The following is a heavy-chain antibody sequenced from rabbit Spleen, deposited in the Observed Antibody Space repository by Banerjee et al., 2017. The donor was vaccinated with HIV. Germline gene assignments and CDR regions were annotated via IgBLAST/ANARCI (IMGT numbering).Heavy chain of an antibody. D-gene: IGHD8-1*01. CDR2: IYAGSTGST. CDR3: ARDAGTSFSTYGMDL. V-gene: IGHV1S45*01. J-gene: IGHJ6*01. Sequence: QEQLEESGGDLVKPEGSLTLTCTASGFSFSSPYYMCWVRQAPGKGLEWIACIYAGSTGSTYYASWAKGRFTISKTSSTTVTLQMTSLTAADTATYFCARDAGTSFSTYGMDLWGPGTLVTVS. CDR1: GFSFSSPYY.